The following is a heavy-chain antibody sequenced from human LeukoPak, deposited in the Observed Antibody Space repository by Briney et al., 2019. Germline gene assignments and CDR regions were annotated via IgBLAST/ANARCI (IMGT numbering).Heavy chain of an antibody. V-gene: IGHV3-21*04. D-gene: IGHD4-17*01. CDR2: ISSSRSYI. Sequence: GGSLRLSCATSGFTFSSYSMNWVRQAPGKGLEWVSSISSSRSYIYYADSVNARFTISRDNAQNPLYLQLNSLGADDTAAYYCARDAPTHWGQGTLVTVSS. CDR1: GFTFSSYS. J-gene: IGHJ4*02. CDR3: ARDAPTH.